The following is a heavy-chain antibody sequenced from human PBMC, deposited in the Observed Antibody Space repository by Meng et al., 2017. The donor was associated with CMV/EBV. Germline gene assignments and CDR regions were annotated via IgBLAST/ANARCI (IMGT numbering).Heavy chain of an antibody. D-gene: IGHD6-6*01. Sequence: KVSCKGSGYSFTSHWIGWVRQMPGKGLEWMGIIYPGDSDTRYSPSFQGQVTISADKSISTAYLQWSSLKASDTAMYYCARQEYSSSSSAFDIWGQGTMVTVSS. J-gene: IGHJ3*02. CDR3: ARQEYSSSSSAFDI. CDR2: IYPGDSDT. CDR1: GYSFTSHW. V-gene: IGHV5-51*01.